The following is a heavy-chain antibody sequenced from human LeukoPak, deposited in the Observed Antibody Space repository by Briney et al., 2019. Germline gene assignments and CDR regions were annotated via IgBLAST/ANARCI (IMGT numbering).Heavy chain of an antibody. CDR2: ISSSSSYI. D-gene: IGHD3-10*01. CDR1: GFTFSSYS. Sequence: PGGSLRLSCAASGFTFSSYSMNWVRQAPGKGLEWVSSISSSSSYIYYADSVKGRFTISRDNAKNSLYLQMNSLRAEDTAVYYCARELAVYYGSGSYYNPLNWFDPWGQGTLGTVSA. V-gene: IGHV3-21*01. J-gene: IGHJ5*02. CDR3: ARELAVYYGSGSYYNPLNWFDP.